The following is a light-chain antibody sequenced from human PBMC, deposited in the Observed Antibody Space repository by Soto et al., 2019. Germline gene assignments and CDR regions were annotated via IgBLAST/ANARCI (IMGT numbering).Light chain of an antibody. CDR1: SSDVGGYNY. Sequence: QSALPQPASVSGSPGQSITISCTGTSSDVGGYNYVSWYQQHPGKAPKLMIYEVSNRPSGVSNRFSGSKSGNAASLTISGLQVEDEADYYCSSYTSSSIDDVFGTGTKLTVL. CDR2: EVS. J-gene: IGLJ1*01. CDR3: SSYTSSSIDDV. V-gene: IGLV2-14*01.